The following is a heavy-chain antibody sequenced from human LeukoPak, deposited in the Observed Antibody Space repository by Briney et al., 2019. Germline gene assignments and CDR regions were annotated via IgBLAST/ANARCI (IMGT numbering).Heavy chain of an antibody. V-gene: IGHV4-34*01. CDR1: GGSFSGYY. D-gene: IGHD6-13*01. CDR2: INHSGST. CDR3: ATRPDIAATGPGWFDP. J-gene: IGHJ5*02. Sequence: PSGTLSLTCAVYGGSFSGYYWSWIRQPPGKGLEWIGEINHSGSTNYNSSLKSRVTISVDTSKNQFSLKLSSVTAADTAVYYCATRPDIAATGPGWFDPWGQGTLVAVSS.